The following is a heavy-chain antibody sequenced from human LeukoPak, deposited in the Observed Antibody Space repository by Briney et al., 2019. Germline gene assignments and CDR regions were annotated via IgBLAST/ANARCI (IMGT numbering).Heavy chain of an antibody. D-gene: IGHD2-15*01. V-gene: IGHV1-8*01. CDR2: VNPNSGHT. Sequence: ASVKVSCKASGYTFTSYDINWVRQATGQGLEWMGWVNPNSGHTGFAQKFQGRVSMTSNTSISTAYMEVRSLRSEDTAVYYCARGAPGCSCRGGSWPYFDYWGQGTLVSVSP. CDR1: GYTFTSYD. CDR3: ARGAPGCSCRGGSWPYFDY. J-gene: IGHJ4*02.